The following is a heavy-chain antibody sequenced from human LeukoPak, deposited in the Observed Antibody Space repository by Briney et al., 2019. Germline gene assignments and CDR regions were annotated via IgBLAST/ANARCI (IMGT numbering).Heavy chain of an antibody. CDR3: TTDPGGGYDFWSGYQLNYYFDY. J-gene: IGHJ4*02. CDR2: IKSKTDGGTT. CDR1: GFTFSDYY. Sequence: GGSLRLSCAASGFTFSDYYMSWIRQAPGKGLEWVGRIKSKTDGGTTDYAAPVKGRFTISRDDSKNTLYLQMNSLKTEDTAVYYCTTDPGGGYDFWSGYQLNYYFDYWGQGTLVTVSS. D-gene: IGHD3-3*01. V-gene: IGHV3-15*01.